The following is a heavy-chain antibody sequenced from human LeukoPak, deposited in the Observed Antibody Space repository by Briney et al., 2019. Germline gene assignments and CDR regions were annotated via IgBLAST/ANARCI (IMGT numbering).Heavy chain of an antibody. CDR2: IKQDGSEK. V-gene: IGHV3-7*04. Sequence: PGGSLGLSCAASGFTFSSYWMSWVRQAPGKGLEWVANIKQDGSEKYYVDSVKGRFTISRDNAKNSLYLQMNSLRAEDTAVYYCARGMRVWMATTNFDYWGQGTLVTVSS. D-gene: IGHD5-24*01. J-gene: IGHJ4*02. CDR1: GFTFSSYW. CDR3: ARGMRVWMATTNFDY.